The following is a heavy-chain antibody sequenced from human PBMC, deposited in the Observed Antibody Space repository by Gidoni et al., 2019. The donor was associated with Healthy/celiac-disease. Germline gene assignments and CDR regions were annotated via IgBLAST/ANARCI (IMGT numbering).Heavy chain of an antibody. CDR3: AKDRSYYGSGSYYTLFDY. CDR1: GFTFSSYG. J-gene: IGHJ4*02. CDR2: ISYDGSNK. V-gene: IGHV3-30*18. D-gene: IGHD3-10*01. Sequence: QVQLVESGGGVVQPGRSLRLSCAASGFTFSSYGMHWVRQAPGKGLGWVAVISYDGSNKYYADSVKGRFTISRDNSKNTLYLQMNSLRAEDTAVYYCAKDRSYYGSGSYYTLFDYWGQGTLVTVSS.